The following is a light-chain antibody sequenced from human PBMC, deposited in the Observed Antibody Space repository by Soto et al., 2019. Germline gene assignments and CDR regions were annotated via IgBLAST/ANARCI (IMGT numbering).Light chain of an antibody. J-gene: IGLJ2*01. CDR2: EGS. Sequence: QSALTQPASVSGSPGQSITISCTGTSSDVGSYNLVSWYQQHPGKAPKLMIYEGSKRHSGVSNRFSGSKSDNTASLTISGLQAEDGADYYCSSYTSSSTYVVFGGGTKLTVL. CDR1: SSDVGSYNL. V-gene: IGLV2-14*02. CDR3: SSYTSSSTYVV.